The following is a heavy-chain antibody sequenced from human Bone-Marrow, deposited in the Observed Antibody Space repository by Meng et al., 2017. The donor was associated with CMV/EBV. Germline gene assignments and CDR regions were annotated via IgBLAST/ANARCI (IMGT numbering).Heavy chain of an antibody. CDR1: GFTFSSYG. J-gene: IGHJ6*02. V-gene: IGHV3-30*02. CDR3: AAPSPDAILWFGESQPGMDV. CDR2: IRYDGSNK. D-gene: IGHD3-10*01. Sequence: GESLKISCAASGFTFSSYGMHWVRQAPGKGLEWVAFIRYDGSNKYYADSVKGRFTISRDNSKNTLYLQMNSLRAEDTAVYYCAAPSPDAILWFGESQPGMDVWGQGTTVNVPS.